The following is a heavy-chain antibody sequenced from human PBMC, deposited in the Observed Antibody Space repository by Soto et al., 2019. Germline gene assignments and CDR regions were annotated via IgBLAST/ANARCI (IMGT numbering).Heavy chain of an antibody. J-gene: IGHJ4*02. CDR2: ISGSGGST. D-gene: IGHD1-26*01. V-gene: IGHV3-23*01. CDR3: APIVGATSKWYYFDY. Sequence: PGGSLRLSCAASGFTFSSYAMSWVRQAPGKGLEWVSAISGSGGSTYYADSVKGRFTISRDNSKNTLYLQMNSLRAEDTAVYYCAPIVGATSKWYYFDYWGQGTLVTVSS. CDR1: GFTFSSYA.